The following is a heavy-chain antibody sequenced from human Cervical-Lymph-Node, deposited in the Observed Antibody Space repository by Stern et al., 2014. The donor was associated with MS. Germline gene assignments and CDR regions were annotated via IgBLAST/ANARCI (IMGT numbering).Heavy chain of an antibody. CDR3: TRSAISAAFDI. Sequence: EEQLVESGGGLVQPGGSLRLSCAASGFTFNGSAINWFRQASGTGLEWVGRISSTGSRYATAYTVSVKGRFTLSDDVSMNTAVLQMNSLKTEDTAVYFWTRSAISAAFDIWGQGTMVTVSS. J-gene: IGHJ3*02. D-gene: IGHD3-3*01. CDR1: GFTFNGSA. CDR2: ISSTGSRYAT. V-gene: IGHV3-73*01.